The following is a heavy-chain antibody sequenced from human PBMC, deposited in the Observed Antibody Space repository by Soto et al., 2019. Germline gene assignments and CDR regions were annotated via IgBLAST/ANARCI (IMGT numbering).Heavy chain of an antibody. CDR3: AREYSLAVVATGY. V-gene: IGHV3-30*04. Sequence: QVQLVASGGGLVQPWRSLRLSCAASGFSFSSYTMHWVRQTPGKGLERVAVISHDGGDKYYADSVKGRFTISRDNSKNTLYLQMSSLRREDTSVYYCAREYSLAVVATGYWGQGSLVTVSS. CDR2: ISHDGGDK. J-gene: IGHJ4*02. D-gene: IGHD2-15*01. CDR1: GFSFSSYT.